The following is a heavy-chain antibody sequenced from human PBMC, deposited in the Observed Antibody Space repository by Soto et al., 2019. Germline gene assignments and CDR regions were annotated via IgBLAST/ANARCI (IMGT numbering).Heavy chain of an antibody. Sequence: SETLSLTCTVSGGSISSSSYYWGWIRQPPGKGLEWIGSIYYSGSTYYNPSLKSRVTISVDTSKNQFSLKLSSVTAANTAVYYCPSLTYYYDSSGYYNWYFDLWGRGTLLTVSS. CDR3: PSLTYYYDSSGYYNWYFDL. CDR1: GGSISSSSYY. J-gene: IGHJ2*01. D-gene: IGHD3-22*01. CDR2: IYYSGST. V-gene: IGHV4-39*01.